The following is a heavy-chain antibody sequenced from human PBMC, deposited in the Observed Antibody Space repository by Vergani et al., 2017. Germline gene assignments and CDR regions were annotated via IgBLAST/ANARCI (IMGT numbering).Heavy chain of an antibody. CDR1: GGSISSGSYY. CDR2: IYTSGST. Sequence: QVQLQESGPGLVKPSQTLSLTCTVSGGSISSGSYYWSWIRQPAGKGLEWIGRIYTSGSTNYTPSLKSRVTMSVDTSKNQFSLKLSSVTAADTAVYYCAGRNFWGGYYRPHYYYYYMDVWGKGTTVTVSS. J-gene: IGHJ6*03. D-gene: IGHD3-3*01. CDR3: AGRNFWGGYYRPHYYYYYMDV. V-gene: IGHV4-61*02.